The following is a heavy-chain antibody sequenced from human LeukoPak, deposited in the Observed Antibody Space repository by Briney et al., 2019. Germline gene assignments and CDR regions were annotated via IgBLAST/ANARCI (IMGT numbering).Heavy chain of an antibody. CDR1: GFTFSNAW. CDR3: TALLGEWEQGG. D-gene: IGHD3-16*01. V-gene: IGHV3-15*01. J-gene: IGHJ4*02. Sequence: GGSLRLSCAASGFTFSNAWMSWVRQAPGKGLEWVGRIISKTDGGTTDYAAPVKGRFTISRDDSKNTLYLQMNSLKTEDTAVYYCTALLGEWEQGGWGQGTLVTVSS. CDR2: IISKTDGGTT.